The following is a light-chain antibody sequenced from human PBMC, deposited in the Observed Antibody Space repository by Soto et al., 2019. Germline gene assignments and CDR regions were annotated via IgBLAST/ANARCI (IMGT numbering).Light chain of an antibody. Sequence: QSALTQPASVSGSPGQSITISCTGTSSDVGGYNYFSWYQQHPGKAPKLMIYEVSNRPSGVSNRFSGSKSGNTASLTISGLQAEDEADYYCSSYTSSSTLLVFGGGTKVTVL. CDR1: SSDVGGYNY. J-gene: IGLJ2*01. V-gene: IGLV2-14*01. CDR3: SSYTSSSTLLV. CDR2: EVS.